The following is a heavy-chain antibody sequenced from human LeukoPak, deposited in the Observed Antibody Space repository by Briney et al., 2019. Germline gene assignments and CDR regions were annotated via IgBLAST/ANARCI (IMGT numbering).Heavy chain of an antibody. Sequence: GGSLRLYCAASGFTFSDYYMSWIRQAPGKGLEWVSYISSSGSTIYYADSVKGRFTISRDNAKNSLYLQMNSLRAEDTAVYYCARDPTVTRTLADYWGQGTLVTVSS. J-gene: IGHJ4*02. V-gene: IGHV3-11*04. CDR2: ISSSGSTI. CDR1: GFTFSDYY. D-gene: IGHD4-17*01. CDR3: ARDPTVTRTLADY.